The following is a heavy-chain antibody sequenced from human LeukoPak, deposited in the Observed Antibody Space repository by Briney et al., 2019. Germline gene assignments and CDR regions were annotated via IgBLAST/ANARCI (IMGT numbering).Heavy chain of an antibody. CDR2: IYYSGST. V-gene: IGHV4-30-4*01. D-gene: IGHD3-3*01. CDR3: ARSPPSGVLDWFDP. Sequence: SQTLSLTCTVSGGSISSGDYYWSWIRQPPGEGLEWIGYIYYSGSTYYNPSLKSRVTISVDTSKNQFSLKLSSVTAADTAVYYCARSPPSGVLDWFDPWGQGTLVTVSS. J-gene: IGHJ5*02. CDR1: GGSISSGDYY.